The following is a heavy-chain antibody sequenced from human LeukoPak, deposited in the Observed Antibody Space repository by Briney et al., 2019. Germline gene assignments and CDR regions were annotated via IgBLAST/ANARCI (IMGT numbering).Heavy chain of an antibody. CDR3: ARDVVLPHGGYGLDV. CDR1: GYTFTDYY. Sequence: ASVKVSCKASGYTFTDYYIHWVRQAPGQGLEWMGWIRPESGDTSSAQKFQDWITLSRDTSTSTAYLELTRLTSDDTAIYYCARDVVLPHGGYGLDVWGQGTTVTVPS. CDR2: IRPESGDT. J-gene: IGHJ6*02. D-gene: IGHD2-2*01. V-gene: IGHV1-2*04.